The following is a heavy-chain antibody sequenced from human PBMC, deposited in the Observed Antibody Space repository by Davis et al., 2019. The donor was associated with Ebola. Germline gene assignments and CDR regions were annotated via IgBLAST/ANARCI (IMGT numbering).Heavy chain of an antibody. D-gene: IGHD2-2*01. J-gene: IGHJ4*02. CDR3: ANTYLRYCSSANCYYFDY. V-gene: IGHV2-5*02. CDR1: GFSLSTGGVG. Sequence: SGPTLVKPTQTLTLTCTFSGFSLSTGGVGVGWIRQPPGKALEWLTLIYWDGDKRYSPSLKSRLTITKDTPKNQVVLTMTNMDPVDTASYFCANTYLRYCSSANCYYFDYWGQGTLVTVSS. CDR2: IYWDGDK.